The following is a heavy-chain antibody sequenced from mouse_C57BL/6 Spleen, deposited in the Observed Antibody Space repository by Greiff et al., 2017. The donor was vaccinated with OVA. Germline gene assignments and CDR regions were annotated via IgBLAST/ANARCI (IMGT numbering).Heavy chain of an antibody. CDR3: ARWDDYDAWFAY. CDR2: INPSNGGP. CDR1: GYTFTSYW. V-gene: IGHV1-53*01. Sequence: QVQLQQPGTELVKPGASVKLSCKASGYTFTSYWMHWVTQRPGQGLEWIGNINPSNGGPNSNEKFKRKATLTVDKSSSTAYMQLSSLTSEDSAVYYCARWDDYDAWFAYWGQGTLVTVSA. J-gene: IGHJ3*01. D-gene: IGHD2-4*01.